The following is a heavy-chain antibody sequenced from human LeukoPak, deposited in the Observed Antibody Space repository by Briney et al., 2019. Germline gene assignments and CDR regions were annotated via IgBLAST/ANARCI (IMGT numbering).Heavy chain of an antibody. CDR2: IRYDGSNK. J-gene: IGHJ4*02. D-gene: IGHD3-9*01. CDR3: AKPFYILTGSLV. Sequence: GGSLRLSCAASGFTFSSYGMHWVRQAPGKGLEWVAFIRYDGSNKYYADSVRGRFTISRDNSKNTLYLQMNSLRAEDTAVYYCAKPFYILTGSLVWGQGTLVTVSS. V-gene: IGHV3-30*02. CDR1: GFTFSSYG.